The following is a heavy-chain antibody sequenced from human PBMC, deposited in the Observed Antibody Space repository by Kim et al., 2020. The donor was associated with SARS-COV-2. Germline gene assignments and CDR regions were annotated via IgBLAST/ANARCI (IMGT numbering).Heavy chain of an antibody. CDR1: GYSFTSYW. V-gene: IGHV5-51*01. J-gene: IGHJ6*02. CDR3: AREGGSYYDILTGYSGIYYYGMDV. Sequence: GESLKISCKGSGYSFTSYWIGWVRQMPGKGLEWMGIIYPGDSDTRYSPSFQGQVTISADKSISTAYLQWSSLKASDTAMYYCAREGGSYYDILTGYSGIYYYGMDVWGQGTTVTVSS. CDR2: IYPGDSDT. D-gene: IGHD3-9*01.